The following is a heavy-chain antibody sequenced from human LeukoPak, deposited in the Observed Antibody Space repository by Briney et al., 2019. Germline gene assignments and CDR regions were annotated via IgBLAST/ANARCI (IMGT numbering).Heavy chain of an antibody. CDR2: INTSGSS. D-gene: IGHD6-13*01. CDR3: ARIAAADDIDY. Sequence: SEPLSLTCPVSGGSISSYYWSWIRQPAGKGLEWIGRINTSGSSNYNPSLRSRVTMSVDTSKNQFSLNLSSVTAADTAVYYCARIAAADDIDYWGQGTLVTVSS. J-gene: IGHJ4*02. CDR1: GGSISSYY. V-gene: IGHV4-4*07.